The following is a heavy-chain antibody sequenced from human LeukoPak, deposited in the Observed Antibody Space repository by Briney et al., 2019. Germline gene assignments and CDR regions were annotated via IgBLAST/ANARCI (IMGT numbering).Heavy chain of an antibody. CDR3: NMPGSKVDV. V-gene: IGHV3-15*01. CDR1: GLPFSVTW. Sequence: TTGGSLRLSCAASGLPFSVTWMSWVRQVPGKGLEWIARLKSRVAGETADYATPVKGRFIVSRDDSKNTAYLQMNSLKTEDTAVYYCNMPGSKVDVWGKGTTVTVSS. J-gene: IGHJ6*04. CDR2: LKSRVAGETA. D-gene: IGHD6-25*01.